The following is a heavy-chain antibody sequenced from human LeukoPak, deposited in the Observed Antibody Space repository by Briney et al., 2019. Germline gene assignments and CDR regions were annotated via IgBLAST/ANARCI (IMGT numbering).Heavy chain of an antibody. Sequence: GASVKVSCKASGYTFTSYYMHWVRQAPGQGLEWMGIINPSGGSTSYAQKFQGRVTMTRDMSTSTVYMELSSLRSEDTAVYYCARGRLLYGSGSYYNAPFDYWGQETLVTVSS. CDR1: GYTFTSYY. V-gene: IGHV1-46*01. J-gene: IGHJ4*02. D-gene: IGHD3-10*01. CDR2: INPSGGST. CDR3: ARGRLLYGSGSYYNAPFDY.